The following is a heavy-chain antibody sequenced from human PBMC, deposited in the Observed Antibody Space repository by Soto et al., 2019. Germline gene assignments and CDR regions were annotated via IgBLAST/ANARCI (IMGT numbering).Heavy chain of an antibody. CDR3: TRDLYIVVVPAAIGY. Sequence: GGSLRLSCTASGFTFGDYAMSWFRQAPGKGLEWVGFIRSKAYGGTTEYAASVKGRFTISRDDSKSIAYLQMNSLKTEDTAVYYCTRDLYIVVVPAAIGYWGQGTLVTVSS. CDR2: IRSKAYGGTT. V-gene: IGHV3-49*03. D-gene: IGHD2-2*01. J-gene: IGHJ4*02. CDR1: GFTFGDYA.